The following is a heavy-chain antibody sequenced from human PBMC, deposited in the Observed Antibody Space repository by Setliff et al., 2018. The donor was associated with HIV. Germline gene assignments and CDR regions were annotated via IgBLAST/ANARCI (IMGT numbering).Heavy chain of an antibody. V-gene: IGHV5-51*01. CDR1: GYNITTYW. Sequence: PGESLKISCKASGYNITTYWIAWVRQMPGKGLEWMGIIWPGDSDTRYSPSFQGQVTISADKSISTAYLQWSSLKASDTAMYYCARHGAGSSHLYYYYGMDVWGQGTTVTVSS. J-gene: IGHJ6*02. CDR2: IWPGDSDT. D-gene: IGHD2-15*01. CDR3: ARHGAGSSHLYYYYGMDV.